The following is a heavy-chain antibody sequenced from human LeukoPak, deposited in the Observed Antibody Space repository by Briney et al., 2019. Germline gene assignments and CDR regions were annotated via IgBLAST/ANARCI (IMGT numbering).Heavy chain of an antibody. CDR2: IRYDGSYK. V-gene: IGHV3-30*02. CDR3: ARGIDY. CDR1: GFTFSSYG. Sequence: GGSLRLSCAASGFTFSSYGMHWVRQAPGKGLEWVAFIRYDGSYKYYGDSVKGRFTISRDTSKNMVFLQMNSLRVEDTAVYYCARGIDYWGRGTLVTVSS. J-gene: IGHJ4*02.